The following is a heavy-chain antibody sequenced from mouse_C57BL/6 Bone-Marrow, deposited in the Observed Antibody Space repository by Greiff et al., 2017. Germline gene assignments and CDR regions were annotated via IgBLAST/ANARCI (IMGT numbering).Heavy chain of an antibody. CDR2: FHPYNDDT. D-gene: IGHD2-1*01. Sequence: VMLVESGGDLVKPGASVKMSCKASGYTFTTYPIEWMKQNHGKSLEWIGNFHPYNDDTKYNEKFKGKATLTVEKSSSTVYLELSRLTSDDSAVYYGARGGNYGGYYFDYWGQGTTLTVSS. J-gene: IGHJ2*01. V-gene: IGHV1-47*01. CDR3: ARGGNYGGYYFDY. CDR1: GYTFTTYP.